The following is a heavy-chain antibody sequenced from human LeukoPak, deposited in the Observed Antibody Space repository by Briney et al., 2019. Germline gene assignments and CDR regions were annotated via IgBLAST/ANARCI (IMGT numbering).Heavy chain of an antibody. CDR3: AAQTLPYYGSGSYVYYYYMDV. V-gene: IGHV3-48*01. CDR1: GFIFSSYS. J-gene: IGHJ6*03. D-gene: IGHD3-10*01. Sequence: PGGSLRLSCAASGFIFSSYSMNWVRQAPGKGLEWVSYISSSSSTIYYADSVKGRFTISRDNAKNSLYLQMNSLRAEDTAVYYCAAQTLPYYGSGSYVYYYYMDVWGKGTTVTVSS. CDR2: ISSSSSTI.